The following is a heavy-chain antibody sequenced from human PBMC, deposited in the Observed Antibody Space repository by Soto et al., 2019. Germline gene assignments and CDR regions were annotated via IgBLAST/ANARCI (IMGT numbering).Heavy chain of an antibody. CDR2: IYYSGST. D-gene: IGHD2-2*01. CDR1: GGSISSYY. Sequence: PSETLSLTCTVSGGSISSYYWSWIRQPPGKGLEWIGYIYYSGSTNYNPSLKSRVTISVDTSKNQFSLKLSSVTAADTAVYYCARGGSCISTSCYFDYWGQGTLVTVSS. V-gene: IGHV4-59*01. J-gene: IGHJ4*02. CDR3: ARGGSCISTSCYFDY.